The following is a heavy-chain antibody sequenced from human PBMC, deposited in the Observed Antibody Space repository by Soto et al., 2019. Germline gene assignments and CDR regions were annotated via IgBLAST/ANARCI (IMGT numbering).Heavy chain of an antibody. J-gene: IGHJ6*02. D-gene: IGHD3-3*01. V-gene: IGHV4-4*07. Sequence: PSETLSLTCTVSGGSISSYYWSWIRQPAGKGLEWIGRIYTSGSTNYNPSLKSRVTMSVDTSKNQFSLKLSSVTAADTAVYYCARDRLHDFWSGYYSYYYYGMDVWGQGTTVTV. CDR2: IYTSGST. CDR1: GGSISSYY. CDR3: ARDRLHDFWSGYYSYYYYGMDV.